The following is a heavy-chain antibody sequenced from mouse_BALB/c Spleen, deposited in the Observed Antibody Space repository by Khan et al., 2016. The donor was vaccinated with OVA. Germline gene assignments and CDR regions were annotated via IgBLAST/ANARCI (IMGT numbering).Heavy chain of an antibody. Sequence: QIQLVQSGPELKKPGETVKISCKASRYTFTDYGMNWVKQAPGKGLKWMGWISTYTGQPTYADDFKGRFAFSLETSATTVFLQINNLKNEDMATYYCARSRANYLLDHWGQGSPLTVSS. J-gene: IGHJ2*01. V-gene: IGHV9-1*02. CDR3: ARSRANYLLDH. CDR1: RYTFTDYG. D-gene: IGHD2-1*01. CDR2: ISTYTGQP.